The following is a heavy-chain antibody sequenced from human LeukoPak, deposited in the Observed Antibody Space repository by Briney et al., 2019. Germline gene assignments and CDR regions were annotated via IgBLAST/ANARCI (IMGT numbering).Heavy chain of an antibody. V-gene: IGHV4-39*01. D-gene: IGHD2-2*01. CDR2: IYYSGST. CDR1: GGSISSSSYY. CDR3: ARGVDIVVVPAANIGDAFDI. Sequence: SETLSLTCTVSGGSISSSSYYWGWIRQPPGKGLEWIGSIYYSGSTYYNPSLKSRVTISVDTSKNQFSLKLSSVTAADTAVYYCARGVDIVVVPAANIGDAFDIWGQGTMVTVSS. J-gene: IGHJ3*02.